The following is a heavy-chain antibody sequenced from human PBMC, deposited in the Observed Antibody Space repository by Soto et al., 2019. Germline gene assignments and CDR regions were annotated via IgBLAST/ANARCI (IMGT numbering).Heavy chain of an antibody. CDR3: ASKVAAAGDYYYYGMDV. CDR1: GGTFSSYA. Sequence: QVPLVQSGAEVKKPGSSVKVSCKASGGTFSSYAISWVRQAPGQGLEWMGGIIPIFGTANYAQKFQGRVTITADESTSTAYMELSSLRSEDTAVYYCASKVAAAGDYYYYGMDVWGQGTTVTVSS. V-gene: IGHV1-69*01. CDR2: IIPIFGTA. D-gene: IGHD6-13*01. J-gene: IGHJ6*02.